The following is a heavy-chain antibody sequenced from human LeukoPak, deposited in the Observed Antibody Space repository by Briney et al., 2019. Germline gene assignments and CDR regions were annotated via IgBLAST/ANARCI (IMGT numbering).Heavy chain of an antibody. J-gene: IGHJ5*02. D-gene: IGHD6-19*01. CDR3: AQIAVAGTRWFDP. CDR2: IIPIFGTA. Sequence: GASVKVSCKASGGTFSSYAISWVRQAPGQGLEWMGGIIPIFGTASYAQKFQGRVTITADKSTSTAYMELSSLRSEDTAVYYCAQIAVAGTRWFDPWGQGTLVTVSS. V-gene: IGHV1-69*06. CDR1: GGTFSSYA.